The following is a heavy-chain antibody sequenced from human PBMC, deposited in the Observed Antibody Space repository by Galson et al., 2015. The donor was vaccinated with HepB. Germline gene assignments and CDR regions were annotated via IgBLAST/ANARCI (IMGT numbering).Heavy chain of an antibody. CDR3: VRGYYYGSGSVSRMGV. CDR1: GYSFSSYW. Sequence: QSGAEVKKPGESLKISCKASGYSFSSYWIAWVRQMPGKGLEWMGIIYPGDSDTKYSPSLQGQVTISADKSINTAYLQWSSLKASESAIYYCVRGYYYGSGSVSRMGVGGKGTTVTVSS. J-gene: IGHJ6*03. V-gene: IGHV5-51*01. CDR2: IYPGDSDT. D-gene: IGHD3-10*01.